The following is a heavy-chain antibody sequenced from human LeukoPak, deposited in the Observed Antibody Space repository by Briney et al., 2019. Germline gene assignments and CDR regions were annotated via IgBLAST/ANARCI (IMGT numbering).Heavy chain of an antibody. J-gene: IGHJ3*02. CDR3: ARSRSGYSYDHAAFEI. CDR1: GGSISSGDYY. V-gene: IGHV4-30-4*01. D-gene: IGHD5-18*01. Sequence: SETLSLTCTVSGGSISSGDYYWSWIRQPPGEGLEWIGYIYYSGSTYYNPSLKSRVTISVDTSKNQFSLKLSSVTAADTAVYYCARSRSGYSYDHAAFEIWGQGTLVTVSS. CDR2: IYYSGST.